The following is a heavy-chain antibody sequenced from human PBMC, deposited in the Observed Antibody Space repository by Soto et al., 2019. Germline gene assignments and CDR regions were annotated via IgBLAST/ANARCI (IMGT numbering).Heavy chain of an antibody. D-gene: IGHD6-6*01. CDR1: GFTFSSYW. V-gene: IGHV3-74*01. CDR3: ARAPSSSSNWFDP. CDR2: INSDGSST. J-gene: IGHJ5*02. Sequence: AGGSLRLSCAASGFTFSSYWMHWVRQAPGKGLVWVSRINSDGSSTSYADSVKGRFTISRDNATNTLYLQMNSLRAEDTAVYYCARAPSSSSNWFDPWGQGTLVTV.